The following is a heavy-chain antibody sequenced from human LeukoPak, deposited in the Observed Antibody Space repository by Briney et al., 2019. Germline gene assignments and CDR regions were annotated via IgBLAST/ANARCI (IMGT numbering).Heavy chain of an antibody. CDR3: ARATRGWELTIDY. J-gene: IGHJ4*02. Sequence: PSDTLSLTCAVSGYSISSSNWWGWIRQPPGKGLEWIGYIYYSGSTYYNPSLKSRVTMSVDTSKNQFSLKLSSVTAVDTAVYYCARATRGWELTIDYWGQGILVTVSS. D-gene: IGHD1-26*01. CDR1: GYSISSSNW. V-gene: IGHV4-28*03. CDR2: IYYSGST.